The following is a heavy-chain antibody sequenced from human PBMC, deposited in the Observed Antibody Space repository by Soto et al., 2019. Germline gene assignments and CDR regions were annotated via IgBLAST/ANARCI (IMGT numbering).Heavy chain of an antibody. D-gene: IGHD3-22*01. J-gene: IGHJ4*02. CDR3: ARGYYDSSGYYWVFDY. Sequence: GGSLRLSCAASGFTFSIYSMNWVRQAPGKGLEWVSYISSSSSTIYYADSVKGRFTISRDNAKNSLYLQMNSLRAEDTAVYYCARGYYDSSGYYWVFDYWGQGTLVTVSS. CDR2: ISSSSSTI. CDR1: GFTFSIYS. V-gene: IGHV3-48*01.